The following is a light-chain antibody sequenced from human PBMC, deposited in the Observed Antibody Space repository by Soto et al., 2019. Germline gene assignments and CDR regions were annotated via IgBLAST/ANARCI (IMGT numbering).Light chain of an antibody. CDR2: GAS. Sequence: EIVMTQSPPTLSLSPGERATLSCRASESVSTNLAWYQQKAGQAPRLLIYGASTRATGIPARFSGSGSGTEFTLTISSLQSEDFAVYYCQQYSIWRTFGQGTKVDIK. V-gene: IGKV3-15*01. J-gene: IGKJ1*01. CDR1: ESVSTN. CDR3: QQYSIWRT.